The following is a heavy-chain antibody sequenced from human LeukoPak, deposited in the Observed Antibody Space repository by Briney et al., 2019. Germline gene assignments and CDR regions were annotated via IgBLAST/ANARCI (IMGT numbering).Heavy chain of an antibody. CDR3: ARVRGYGSGKNWFDP. D-gene: IGHD3-10*01. Sequence: ASVKVSCKASGYTLTGYYMHWVRQAPGQGLEWMGWINPNSGGTNYAQKFQGRVTMTRDTSISTAYMELSRLRSDDTAVYYCARVRGYGSGKNWFDPWGQGTLVTVSS. CDR2: INPNSGGT. V-gene: IGHV1-2*02. J-gene: IGHJ5*02. CDR1: GYTLTGYY.